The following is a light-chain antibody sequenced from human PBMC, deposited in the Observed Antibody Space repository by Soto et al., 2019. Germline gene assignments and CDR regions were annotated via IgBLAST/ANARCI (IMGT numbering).Light chain of an antibody. V-gene: IGKV1-13*02. CDR1: QGISSA. CDR2: DAS. CDR3: QQPKSYPLT. J-gene: IGKJ5*01. Sequence: AIQLTQSPSSLSASVGDRVSITCRASQGISSALAWYQHKPGKPPKILIYDASSLQSGVPSRFSGSESGTECTLTISSLQPEDFAAYYGQQPKSYPLTFGQGTRLEIK.